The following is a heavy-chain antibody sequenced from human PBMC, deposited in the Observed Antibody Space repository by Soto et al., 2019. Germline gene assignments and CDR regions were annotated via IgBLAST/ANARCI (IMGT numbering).Heavy chain of an antibody. J-gene: IGHJ4*02. D-gene: IGHD3-22*01. V-gene: IGHV4-30-4*01. CDR3: ARDRGSDYDSTSGYYYY. CDR1: GGSISGTDYY. CDR2: IYSSGAT. Sequence: SETLSLTCTVSGGSISGTDYYWTWIRQPPGKGLEWIGYIYSSGATSYNPSLESRVTISGDTSKNQFSLKLNSVTAADTAVYYCARDRGSDYDSTSGYYYYWGQGTPAPVSS.